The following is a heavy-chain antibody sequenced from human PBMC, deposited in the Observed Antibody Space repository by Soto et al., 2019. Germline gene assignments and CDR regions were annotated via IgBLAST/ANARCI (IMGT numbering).Heavy chain of an antibody. D-gene: IGHD5-12*01. CDR3: AKERGGYDPMHDYGMDV. CDR2: ISYDGSNK. CDR1: GFTFSSYG. J-gene: IGHJ6*02. Sequence: GGSLRLSCAASGFTFSSYGMHWVRQAPGKGLEWVAVISYDGSNKYYADSVKGRFTISRDNSKNTLYLQMNSLRAEDTAVYYCAKERGGYDPMHDYGMDVWGQGTTVTVSS. V-gene: IGHV3-30*18.